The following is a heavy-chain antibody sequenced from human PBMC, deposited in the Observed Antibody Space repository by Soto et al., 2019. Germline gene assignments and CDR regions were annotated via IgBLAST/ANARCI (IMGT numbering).Heavy chain of an antibody. V-gene: IGHV4-59*08. CDR1: GGSISSYY. J-gene: IGHJ4*02. D-gene: IGHD3-22*01. Sequence: SETLSLTCTVSGGSISSYYWSWVRQPPGKGLEWIGYIYYTGSTNYNPSLKSRVTISLDTSKNQFSLKLSSVTAADTAVYYCARLTSGYYANFHYWGQGTLVTVSS. CDR3: ARLTSGYYANFHY. CDR2: IYYTGST.